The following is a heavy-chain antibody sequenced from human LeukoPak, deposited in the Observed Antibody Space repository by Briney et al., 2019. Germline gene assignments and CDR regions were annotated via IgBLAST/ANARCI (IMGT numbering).Heavy chain of an antibody. Sequence: SVKVSCKASGGTFSNYAFSWVRQAPGQGLEWMGGIIPIFDTANYAQKFQGRVTITTDESTSTAYLELSSLRSEDTAVYYCARVLINYYNGMDVWGQGTTVTVSS. CDR1: GGTFSNYA. D-gene: IGHD3-10*01. CDR3: ARVLINYYNGMDV. J-gene: IGHJ6*02. V-gene: IGHV1-69*05. CDR2: IIPIFDTA.